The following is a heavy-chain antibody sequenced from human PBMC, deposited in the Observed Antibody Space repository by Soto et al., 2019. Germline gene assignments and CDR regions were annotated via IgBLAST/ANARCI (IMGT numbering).Heavy chain of an antibody. D-gene: IGHD1-26*01. J-gene: IGHJ5*02. V-gene: IGHV4-39*01. CDR2: IYYTGTT. CDR3: ARQKWEQPKWFDP. CDR1: GGAISDARFY. Sequence: QLQLQESGPGLVKPSETLSLTCSLSGGAISDARFYWGWIRQSPGRGLEWIGSIYYTGTTFFNPSLRSRVTISVDTSENQFSLKLYSVPAADTALYFCARQKWEQPKWFDPWGQGTLVIVSP.